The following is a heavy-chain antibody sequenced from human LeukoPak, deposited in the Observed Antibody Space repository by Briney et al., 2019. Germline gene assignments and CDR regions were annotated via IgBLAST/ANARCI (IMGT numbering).Heavy chain of an antibody. CDR3: ARDHYYDSSGYYLDY. V-gene: IGHV1-2*02. Sequence: ASVKVSCKASGYTFTVYYMHWVRQAPGQGLEWMGWINPNSGGTNYAQKFQGRVTMTRDTSISTAYMELSRLRSDDTAVYYCARDHYYDSSGYYLDYWGQGTLVTVSS. D-gene: IGHD3-22*01. J-gene: IGHJ4*02. CDR2: INPNSGGT. CDR1: GYTFTVYY.